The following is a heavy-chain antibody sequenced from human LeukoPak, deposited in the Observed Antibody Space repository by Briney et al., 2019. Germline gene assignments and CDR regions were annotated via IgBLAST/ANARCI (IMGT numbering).Heavy chain of an antibody. V-gene: IGHV3-21*01. Sequence: GGSLRLSCAASGFTFSSYSMNWVRQAPGKGLEWVSSISSSSSYIYYADSVKGRFTISRDNAKNSLYLQMNSLRAEDTAVYYCARPCSSSWYYFDYWGQGTLVTVSS. J-gene: IGHJ4*02. D-gene: IGHD6-13*01. CDR3: ARPCSSSWYYFDY. CDR2: ISSSSSYI. CDR1: GFTFSSYS.